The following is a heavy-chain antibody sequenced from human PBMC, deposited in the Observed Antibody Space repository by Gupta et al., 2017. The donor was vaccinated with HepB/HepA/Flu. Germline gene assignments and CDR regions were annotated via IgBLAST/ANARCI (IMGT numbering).Heavy chain of an antibody. CDR2: ISYDGSNK. D-gene: IGHD3-10*01. V-gene: IGHV3-30*18. J-gene: IGHJ6*02. Sequence: QVQLVEPGGGVVQPGRSLRLSCAASGFTFSSSGMHWVRQAPGKGLEWVAVISYDGSNKYYADSVKGRFTISRDNSKNTLYLQMNSLRAEDTAVYDFAKDKAIGVTMVRGVIPLYGMDVWGQGTTVTGSS. CDR3: AKDKAIGVTMVRGVIPLYGMDV. CDR1: GFTFSSSG.